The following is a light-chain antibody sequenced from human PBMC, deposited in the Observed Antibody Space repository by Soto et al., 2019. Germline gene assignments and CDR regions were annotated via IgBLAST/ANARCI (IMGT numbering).Light chain of an antibody. CDR3: HSYDPNNWV. Sequence: NVMLTQPHSVSESPGKTVTISCTRSSGSIASNYVQWYQQRPGCAPTTMIYEDNRRPSGVPDRFSGSIDSSSNSASLTVSGLKTEDEADYYSHSYDPNNWVFGGGTKLTVL. J-gene: IGLJ3*02. CDR2: EDN. V-gene: IGLV6-57*03. CDR1: SGSIASNY.